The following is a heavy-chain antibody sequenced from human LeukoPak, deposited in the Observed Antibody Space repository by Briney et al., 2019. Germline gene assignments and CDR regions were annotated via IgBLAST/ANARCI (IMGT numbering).Heavy chain of an antibody. Sequence: GGSPRLSCAGSGFAFESFTVTWVRQAPGKGLEWVSLISDTGRDINYADSVRGRFTISRDNTKNSLFLQMDSLRVEDTAIYYCAKGLFSAYDKYLDSWGQGTLVTVSS. J-gene: IGHJ4*02. CDR3: AKGLFSAYDKYLDS. CDR1: GFAFESFT. V-gene: IGHV3-21*04. CDR2: ISDTGRDI. D-gene: IGHD5-12*01.